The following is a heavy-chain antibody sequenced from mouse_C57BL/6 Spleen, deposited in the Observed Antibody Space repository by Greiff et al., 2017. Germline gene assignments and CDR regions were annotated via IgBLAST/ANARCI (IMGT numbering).Heavy chain of an antibody. CDR2: IYPGDGDT. J-gene: IGHJ2*01. D-gene: IGHD2-1*01. Sequence: VKLVESGAELVKPGASVKISCKASGYAFSSYWMNWVKQRPGKGLEWIGPIYPGDGDTNYNGKFKGKATLTADKSSSTAYMQLSSLTSEDSAVYFCARKEIYYGNWGYWGQGTTLTGSS. V-gene: IGHV1-80*01. CDR3: ARKEIYYGNWGY. CDR1: GYAFSSYW.